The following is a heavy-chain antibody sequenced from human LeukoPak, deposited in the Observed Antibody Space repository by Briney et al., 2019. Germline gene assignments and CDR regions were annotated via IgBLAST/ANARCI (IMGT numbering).Heavy chain of an antibody. V-gene: IGHV1-46*01. J-gene: IGHJ4*02. CDR1: GYTFTSNY. Sequence: ASVKVSCKASGYTFTSNYIHWVRQAPGQGLEWMGMINSRDGSTSYAQKFQGRVTVTRDTSTSTVHMELSGLRSEDTAVYYCARDQEGFDYWGQGTLVTVSS. CDR2: INSRDGST. CDR3: ARDQEGFDY.